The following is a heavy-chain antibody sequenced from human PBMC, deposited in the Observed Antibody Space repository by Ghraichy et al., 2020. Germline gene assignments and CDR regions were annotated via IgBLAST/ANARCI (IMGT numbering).Heavy chain of an antibody. CDR3: ARDITGGRADY. V-gene: IGHV3-21*01. Sequence: GGSLRLSCAASGFTFSSYSMNWVRQAPGKGLEWVSSISSRSSDIYYADSVKGRFTISRDNAKNSLYLQMNSLRAEDTAVYYCARDITGGRADYWGQGTLVTVSS. CDR1: GFTFSSYS. CDR2: ISSRSSDI. J-gene: IGHJ4*02. D-gene: IGHD2-15*01.